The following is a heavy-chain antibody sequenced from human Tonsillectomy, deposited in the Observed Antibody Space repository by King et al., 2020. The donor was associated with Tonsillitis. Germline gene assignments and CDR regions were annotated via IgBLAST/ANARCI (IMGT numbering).Heavy chain of an antibody. D-gene: IGHD3-9*01. CDR2: IKSDGSST. CDR1: GFTFSNYW. J-gene: IGHJ4*02. CDR3: ARAPHDILTGYSPVDY. V-gene: IGHV3-74*01. Sequence: VQLVESGGGLVQPGGSLRLSCAASGFTFSNYWMHWVRQAPGKGLVWVSRIKSDGSSTTYADSVKGRFTLSRGNAKKTLYLQMNSLRAEDTAVYYCARAPHDILTGYSPVDYWGQGTLVTVSS.